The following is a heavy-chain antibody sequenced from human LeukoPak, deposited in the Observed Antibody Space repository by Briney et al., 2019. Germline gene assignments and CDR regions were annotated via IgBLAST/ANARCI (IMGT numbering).Heavy chain of an antibody. D-gene: IGHD3-22*01. CDR2: ISSSSSTI. CDR1: GVTFSTYS. Sequence: GGSLRLSCAASGVTFSTYSMNWVRQAPGKGLEWVSYISSSSSTIYYADSVKGRFTISRDNAKNSLYLQMNSLRAEDTAVYYCARDRYYDKWGQGTLVTVSS. V-gene: IGHV3-48*01. J-gene: IGHJ4*02. CDR3: ARDRYYDK.